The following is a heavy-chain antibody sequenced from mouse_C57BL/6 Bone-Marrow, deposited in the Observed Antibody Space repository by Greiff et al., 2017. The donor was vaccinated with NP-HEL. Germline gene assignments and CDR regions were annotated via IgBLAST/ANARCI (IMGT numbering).Heavy chain of an antibody. CDR2: IDPANGNT. D-gene: IGHD1-1*01. J-gene: IGHJ1*03. CDR3: ARSVTTVVAKGWYFDV. Sequence: VQLQQSVAELVRPGASVKLSCTASGFNITNTYMHWVKQRPEQGLEWIGRIDPANGNTKYAPKFQGKATITADTSSNTAYLQLSSLTSEDTAIYYCARSVTTVVAKGWYFDVWGTGTTVTVSS. CDR1: GFNITNTY. V-gene: IGHV14-3*01.